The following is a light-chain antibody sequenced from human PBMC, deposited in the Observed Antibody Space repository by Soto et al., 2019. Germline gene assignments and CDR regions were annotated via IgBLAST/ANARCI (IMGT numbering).Light chain of an antibody. CDR2: KAS. CDR1: QTISSW. V-gene: IGKV1-5*03. CDR3: KHYNSYSEA. J-gene: IGKJ1*01. Sequence: DIQMTQSPSTLSGSVGDRVTITYRASQTISSWLAWYQQKPGKAPKLLIYKASTLKSGVPSRFSGSRCGTEFTITISSLQPDDFATYYCKHYNSYSEAFGQGTKVELK.